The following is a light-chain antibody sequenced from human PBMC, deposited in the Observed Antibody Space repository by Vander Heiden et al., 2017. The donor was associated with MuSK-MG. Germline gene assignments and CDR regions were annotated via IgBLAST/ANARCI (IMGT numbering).Light chain of an antibody. CDR1: NCDIGAWYN. Sequence: IASTTRNCDIGAWYNVHCCQQLPASTPKLIIYYTDIKRSGVLDRCSAAKTGTSTSLSITGLQAEEEAEDYCQTYDINSSSWVFGGGTKLTVL. J-gene: IGLJ3*02. CDR3: QTYDINSSSWV. CDR2: YTD. V-gene: IGLV1-40*01.